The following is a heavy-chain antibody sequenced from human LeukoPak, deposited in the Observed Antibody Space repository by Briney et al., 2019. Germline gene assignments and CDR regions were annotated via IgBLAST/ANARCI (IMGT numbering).Heavy chain of an antibody. Sequence: GGSLRLSCAASGFTFSSYGMHWVRQAPGKGLEWVAVISYDGSNKYYADSVKGRFTISRDNSKNTLYLQMNSLRAEDTAVYYCVGAARSWFDPWGQGTLVTVSS. J-gene: IGHJ5*02. CDR2: ISYDGSNK. V-gene: IGHV3-30*03. CDR3: VGAARSWFDP. CDR1: GFTFSSYG. D-gene: IGHD6-6*01.